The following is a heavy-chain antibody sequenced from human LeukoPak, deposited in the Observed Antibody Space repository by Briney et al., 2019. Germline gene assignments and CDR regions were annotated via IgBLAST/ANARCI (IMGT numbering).Heavy chain of an antibody. CDR1: GDSISSSSYY. CDR2: IYYSGTT. J-gene: IGHJ4*02. V-gene: IGHV4-39*01. D-gene: IGHD1-26*01. CDR3: ARLVGAATDPFDC. Sequence: SETLSLTCTVSGDSISSSSYYWGWIRQPPGKELEWIGTIYYSGTTYYNPPLKSRVTISVDRAKNLFSLKLSSVTAADRAVYYCARLVGAATDPFDCWGQGTLVTVSS.